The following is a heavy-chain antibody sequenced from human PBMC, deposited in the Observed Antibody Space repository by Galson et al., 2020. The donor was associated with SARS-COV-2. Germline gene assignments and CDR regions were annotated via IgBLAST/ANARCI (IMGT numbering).Heavy chain of an antibody. V-gene: IGHV3-30*07. Sequence: GESLKISCASSGFSYSRYAMHWVRQAPGHGLERVAVMSNDGTNAYYADSVKGRFTISRDNSKNTLYLQMNSLRAEDTAVYYCARELEEWELLFPFDYWSQGTLLTVSS. D-gene: IGHD1-26*01. CDR1: GFSYSRYA. J-gene: IGHJ4*02. CDR3: ARELEEWELLFPFDY. CDR2: MSNDGTNA.